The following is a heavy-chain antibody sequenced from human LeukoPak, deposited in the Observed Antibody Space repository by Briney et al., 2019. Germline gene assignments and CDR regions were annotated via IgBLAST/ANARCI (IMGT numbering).Heavy chain of an antibody. CDR3: AGYSGRYYYYMDV. V-gene: IGHV3-30*02. CDR2: IRYDANDK. D-gene: IGHD1-26*01. CDR1: GFTFSYYG. Sequence: PGGSLRLSCAASGFTFSYYGMHWVRQAPGKGLEWVAFIRYDANDKFYAESVRGRFTISRDNSRNTLYLQMNSLRAEDTAVYNCAGYSGRYYYYMDVWGKGTTVTISS. J-gene: IGHJ6*03.